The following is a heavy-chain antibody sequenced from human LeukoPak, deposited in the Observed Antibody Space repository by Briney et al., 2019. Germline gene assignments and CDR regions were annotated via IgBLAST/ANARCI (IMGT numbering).Heavy chain of an antibody. Sequence: GGSLRLSCAASGFTFSSSAMSWVRQAPGKGLQWVSAISDSGDNTYYADSVKGRFTISRDNTKNTLYLQMNSLRAEDTALYYCAKARKDCSGGICYSRSFDYWGQGTLVTDSS. D-gene: IGHD2-15*01. CDR2: ISDSGDNT. CDR3: AKARKDCSGGICYSRSFDY. J-gene: IGHJ4*02. V-gene: IGHV3-23*01. CDR1: GFTFSSSA.